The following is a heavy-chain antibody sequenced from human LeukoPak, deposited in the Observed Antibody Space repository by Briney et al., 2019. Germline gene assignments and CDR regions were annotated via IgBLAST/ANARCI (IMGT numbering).Heavy chain of an antibody. CDR1: GFTFSSYG. D-gene: IGHD3-22*01. CDR3: AREEYYYDSSGYSEFDY. Sequence: GGSLRLSCAASGFTFSSYGMHWVRQAPGKGLEWVAVIWYDGSNKYYADSVKGRFTISRDNSKNTLYLQMNSLRAEDTAVYYCAREEYYYDSSGYSEFDYWGQGTLVTVSS. J-gene: IGHJ4*02. V-gene: IGHV3-33*01. CDR2: IWYDGSNK.